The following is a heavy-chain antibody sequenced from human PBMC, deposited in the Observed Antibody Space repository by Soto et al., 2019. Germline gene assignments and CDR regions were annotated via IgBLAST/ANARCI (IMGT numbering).Heavy chain of an antibody. CDR3: ARDLFCSSTSCYDWFDP. CDR1: GDRVSSNSAA. CDR2: TYYRSKWYN. Sequence: SQTLSLTCAISGDRVSSNSAAWNWIRQSPSRGLEWLGRTYYRSKWYNDYAVSVKSRITINPDTSKNQFSLQLNSVTPEDTAVYYCARDLFCSSTSCYDWFDPWGQGTLVTVSS. V-gene: IGHV6-1*01. J-gene: IGHJ5*02. D-gene: IGHD2-2*01.